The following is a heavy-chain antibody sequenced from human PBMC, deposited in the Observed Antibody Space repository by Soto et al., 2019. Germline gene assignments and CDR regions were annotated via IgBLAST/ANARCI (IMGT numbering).Heavy chain of an antibody. V-gene: IGHV1-18*04. CDR2: ISAYNGNT. CDR3: ASTCSSTSCYTPFDYYGMDV. D-gene: IGHD2-2*02. CDR1: GYTFTSYG. Sequence: ASVKVSCKASGYTFTSYGISCVRQAPGQGLEWMGWISAYNGNTNYAQKLQGRVTMTTDTSTSTAYMELRSLRSDDTAVYYCASTCSSTSCYTPFDYYGMDVWGQGTTVTVSS. J-gene: IGHJ6*02.